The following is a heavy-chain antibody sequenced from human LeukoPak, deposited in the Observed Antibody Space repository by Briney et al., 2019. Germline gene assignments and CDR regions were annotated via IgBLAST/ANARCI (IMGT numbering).Heavy chain of an antibody. CDR3: ARWTSYDFWSGYTYYYYYYMDV. CDR2: IKQDGSEK. J-gene: IGHJ6*03. CDR1: GFTFSSYW. V-gene: IGHV3-7*01. Sequence: GGSLRLSCAASGFTFSSYWMSWVRQAPGKGLEGVANIKQDGSEKYYVDSVKGRFTISRDNAKNSLYLQMNSLRAEDTAVYYCARWTSYDFWSGYTYYYYYYMDVWGKGTTVTVSS. D-gene: IGHD3-3*01.